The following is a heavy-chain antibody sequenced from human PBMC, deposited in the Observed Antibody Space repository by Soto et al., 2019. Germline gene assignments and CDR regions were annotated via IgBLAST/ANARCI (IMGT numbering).Heavy chain of an antibody. CDR2: ISAYNGNT. CDR3: ARDRGSVWYIDY. D-gene: IGHD6-19*01. Sequence: QVQLVQSGTEVKKPGASVKVSCKASGYTFITYGISWVRQAPGQGLEWMGWISAYNGNTDFAQKLQGRLTMTTDTSTTTAYMELRSLRSDDTAVYYCARDRGSVWYIDYWGQGTLVTVSS. CDR1: GYTFITYG. J-gene: IGHJ4*02. V-gene: IGHV1-18*01.